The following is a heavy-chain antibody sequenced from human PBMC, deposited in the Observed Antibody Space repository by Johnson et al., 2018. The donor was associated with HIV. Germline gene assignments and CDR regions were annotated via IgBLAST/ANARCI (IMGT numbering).Heavy chain of an antibody. D-gene: IGHD3-9*01. CDR1: GFTVSSNY. Sequence: VQLVESGGGLVQPGGSLRLSCAASGFTVSSNYMSWVRQAPGKGLEWVSVIYSGGSTGYADSVKGRFTISRDNAKNSLYLQMNSLSAEDTALYYCARTEYFGWDRAHAFDIWGQGTMVTVSS. CDR2: IYSGGST. J-gene: IGHJ3*02. CDR3: ARTEYFGWDRAHAFDI. V-gene: IGHV3-66*01.